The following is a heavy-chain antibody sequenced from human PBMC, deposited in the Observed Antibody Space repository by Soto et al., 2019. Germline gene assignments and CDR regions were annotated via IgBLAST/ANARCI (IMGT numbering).Heavy chain of an antibody. CDR1: GFSFGTYT. Sequence: GGSLRLSCAVSGFSFGTYTVNWVRQAPGMGLEWVSGLSDSVGTTHYAYSVKGRFTISRDKSKNTLYLQMNNLRAEDTAVYYCAKHLIGGRLQSPFDLWGQGXQVTVYS. CDR3: AKHLIGGRLQSPFDL. J-gene: IGHJ4*02. V-gene: IGHV3-23*01. CDR2: LSDSVGTT. D-gene: IGHD3-22*01.